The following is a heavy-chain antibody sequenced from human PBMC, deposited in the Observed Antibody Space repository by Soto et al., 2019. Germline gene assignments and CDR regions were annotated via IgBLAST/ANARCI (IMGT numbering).Heavy chain of an antibody. CDR2: IYYSGST. Sequence: PSETLSLTCTVSGGSISSGGYYWSWIRQHPGKGLEWIGYIYYSGSTYYNPSLKSRVTISVDTSKNQFSLKLSSVTAADTAVYYCARGRGGGLNWFDPWGQGTLVTV. CDR1: GGSISSGGYY. V-gene: IGHV4-31*03. J-gene: IGHJ5*02. CDR3: ARGRGGGLNWFDP. D-gene: IGHD2-15*01.